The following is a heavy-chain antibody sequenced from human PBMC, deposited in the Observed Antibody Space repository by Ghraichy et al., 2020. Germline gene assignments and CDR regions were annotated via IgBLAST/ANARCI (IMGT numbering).Heavy chain of an antibody. V-gene: IGHV3-21*01. J-gene: IGHJ6*03. Sequence: GGSLRLSCAASGFTFSSYSMNWVRQAPGKGLEWVSSISSSSSYIYYADSVKGRFTISRDNAKNSLYLQMNSLRAEDTAVYYCATTWGVNWGPHYYYYYMDVWGKGTTVTVSS. CDR3: ATTWGVNWGPHYYYYYMDV. CDR2: ISSSSSYI. D-gene: IGHD7-27*01. CDR1: GFTFSSYS.